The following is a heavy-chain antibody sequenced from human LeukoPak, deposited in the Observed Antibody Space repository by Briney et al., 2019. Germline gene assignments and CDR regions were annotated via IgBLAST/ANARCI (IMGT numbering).Heavy chain of an antibody. CDR1: GDSVSSYY. D-gene: IGHD3-10*01. J-gene: IGHJ4*02. CDR2: MYYTGST. Sequence: SETLSLTCTVSGDSVSSYYWSWIRQPPGKGLEWIGYMYYTGSTNYSPSLESRVTMSVDTSKNQFFLKVNSVTAAVTAVIFFARVTCMSRGTHYIDYWGQGILVTVSS. V-gene: IGHV4-59*02. CDR3: ARVTCMSRGTHYIDY.